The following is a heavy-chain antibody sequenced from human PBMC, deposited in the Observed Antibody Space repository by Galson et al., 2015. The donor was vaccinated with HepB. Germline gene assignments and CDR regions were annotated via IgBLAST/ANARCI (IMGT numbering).Heavy chain of an antibody. CDR3: SRAGLLCDGPDN. J-gene: IGHJ4*02. V-gene: IGHV1-46*03. CDR2: INPSGCST. CDR1: GYKFTSYY. D-gene: IGHD3-10*01. Sequence: SLKVSCKASGYKFTSYYMHWVRQAPGQGLEWMGIINPSGCSTDYAQKFQGRLTMTRDTSRSTVSMELNSLRSEDTAVYYCSRAGLLCDGPDNWGQGTLVTVSS.